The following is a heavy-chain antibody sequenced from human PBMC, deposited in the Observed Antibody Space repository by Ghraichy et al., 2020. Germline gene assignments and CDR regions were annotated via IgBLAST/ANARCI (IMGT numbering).Heavy chain of an antibody. J-gene: IGHJ4*02. CDR1: GFTFSSYS. Sequence: GGSLRLSCVATGFTFSSYSMNWVRQAPGKGLEWVSCIGSGGSSSYYADSVKGRFTISRDNAKNSVYLDMNSLRAEDTALYYCVRDGCSGRTCTFYNWGQGALVTVSS. V-gene: IGHV3-48*04. CDR3: VRDGCSGRTCTFYN. CDR2: IGSGGSSS. D-gene: IGHD2-15*01.